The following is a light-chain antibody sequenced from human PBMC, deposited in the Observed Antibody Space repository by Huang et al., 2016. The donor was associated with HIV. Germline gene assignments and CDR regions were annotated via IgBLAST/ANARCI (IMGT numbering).Light chain of an antibody. CDR2: DAS. J-gene: IGKJ4*01. V-gene: IGKV3-11*01. CDR3: QQRYNWPLT. CDR1: QSVRNY. Sequence: IVLTQSPASLALSPGESATLSCRASQSVRNYLAWYQQKPGQAPRLLIFDASNRATDLPARFSGSGSGTDFTLTISSLEPEDFAVYYCQQRYNWPLTFGGGTKVEIK.